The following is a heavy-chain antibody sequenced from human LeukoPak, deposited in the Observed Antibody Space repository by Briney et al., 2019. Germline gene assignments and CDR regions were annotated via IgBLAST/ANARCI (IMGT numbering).Heavy chain of an antibody. CDR2: IKSKTDGGTT. CDR3: TTDPNLVPAAIKGDAFDI. Sequence: GGSLRLSCAASGFTFSNAWMSWVRQAPGKGLEWVGRIKSKTDGGTTDYAAPVKGRFTISRDDSKNTLYLQMNSLKTEDTAVYYCTTDPNLVPAAIKGDAFDIWGQGTMVTVSS. CDR1: GFTFSNAW. V-gene: IGHV3-15*01. J-gene: IGHJ3*02. D-gene: IGHD2-2*02.